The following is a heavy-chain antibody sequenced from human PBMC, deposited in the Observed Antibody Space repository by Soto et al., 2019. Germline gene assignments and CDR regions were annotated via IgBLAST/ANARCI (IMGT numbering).Heavy chain of an antibody. J-gene: IGHJ4*02. V-gene: IGHV3-33*01. Sequence: QVQLVESGGGVVQPGGSLRLSCAASGFTFYNYGMHWVRQAPGKGLEWVAGIWHDASNKYYAGSVKGRFTISRDNSKNMLYLQINGLRADDTAAYYCAREAGYQETIGQQLPDCWGQGMRVTVSS. CDR3: AREAGYQETIGQQLPDC. CDR1: GFTFYNYG. D-gene: IGHD6-13*01. CDR2: IWHDASNK.